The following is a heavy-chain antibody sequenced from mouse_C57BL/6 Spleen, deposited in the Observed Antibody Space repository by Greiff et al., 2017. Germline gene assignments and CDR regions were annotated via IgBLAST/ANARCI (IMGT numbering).Heavy chain of an antibody. D-gene: IGHD3-2*02. CDR2: ISYDGSN. V-gene: IGHV3-6*01. Sequence: EVKLEESGPGLVKPSQSLSLTCSVTGYSITSGYYWNWIRQFPGNKLEWMGYISYDGSNNYNPSLKNRISITRDTSKNQFFLKLNSVTTEDTATYYCARDAQVKTWFAYWGQGTLVTVSA. J-gene: IGHJ3*01. CDR1: GYSITSGYY. CDR3: ARDAQVKTWFAY.